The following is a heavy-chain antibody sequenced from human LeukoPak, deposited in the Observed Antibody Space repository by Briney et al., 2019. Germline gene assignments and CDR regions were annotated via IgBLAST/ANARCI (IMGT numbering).Heavy chain of an antibody. V-gene: IGHV3-11*04. CDR1: GFIFSDYY. J-gene: IGHJ4*02. CDR3: AKAFCYYDSSGYYFDVGWDY. Sequence: GGSLRLSCAASGFIFSDYYMSWIRQAPGKGLEWVSYISSSGSTIYYADSVKGRFTISRDNAKNSLYLQMNSLRAEDTAVYYCAKAFCYYDSSGYYFDVGWDYWGQGTLVTVSS. D-gene: IGHD3-22*01. CDR2: ISSSGSTI.